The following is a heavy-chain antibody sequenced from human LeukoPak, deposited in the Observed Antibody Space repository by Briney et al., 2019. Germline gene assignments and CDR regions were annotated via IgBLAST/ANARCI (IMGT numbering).Heavy chain of an antibody. Sequence: GGSLRLSCAASGFTFSSYGMHWVRQAPGKGLEWVAVISYDGSNKYYADSVKGRFTISRDNSKNTLYLQMNSLRAEDTAVYYCAKDSSIAVAGGSWFDPWGQGTLVTVSS. CDR2: ISYDGSNK. CDR1: GFTFSSYG. V-gene: IGHV3-30*18. CDR3: AKDSSIAVAGGSWFDP. J-gene: IGHJ5*02. D-gene: IGHD6-19*01.